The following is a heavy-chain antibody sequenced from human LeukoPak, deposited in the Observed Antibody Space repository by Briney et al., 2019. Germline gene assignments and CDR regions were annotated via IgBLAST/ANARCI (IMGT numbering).Heavy chain of an antibody. V-gene: IGHV1-2*06. D-gene: IGHD2-2*02. Sequence: ASVKVSCKASGYIFTDYYMHWVRQAPGQELGWMGRINPNSGGTNYAQKFQGRVTMTRDTSISTAYMELSRLRSDDTAVYYCARGDCSSTSCYMSYYYYYMDVWGKGTTVTVSS. CDR3: ARGDCSSTSCYMSYYYYYMDV. CDR2: INPNSGGT. CDR1: GYIFTDYY. J-gene: IGHJ6*03.